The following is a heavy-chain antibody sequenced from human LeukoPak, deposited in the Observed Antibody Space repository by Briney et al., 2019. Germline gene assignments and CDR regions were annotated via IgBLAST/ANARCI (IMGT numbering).Heavy chain of an antibody. J-gene: IGHJ3*02. D-gene: IGHD4-23*01. Sequence: GGSLRLSCAASGFTVSSNYMSWVRQAPGKGLEWVSVIFSDGSTYYADSVKGRFTISRDNSKNTLFLQMNSLRAEDTAIYYCAKLGGDHRGPFDIWGQGTMVTVSS. CDR2: IFSDGST. CDR1: GFTVSSNY. V-gene: IGHV3-66*01. CDR3: AKLGGDHRGPFDI.